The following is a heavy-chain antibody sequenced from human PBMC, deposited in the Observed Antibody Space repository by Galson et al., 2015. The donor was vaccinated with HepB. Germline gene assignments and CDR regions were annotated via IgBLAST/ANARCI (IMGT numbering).Heavy chain of an antibody. V-gene: IGHV5-51*03. D-gene: IGHD2-8*01. J-gene: IGHJ3*02. CDR2: IYPGDSAT. CDR1: GYTFTTYW. Sequence: QSGAEVKKPGESLKISCKGSGYTFTTYWIGWVRQMPGKGLEWMGIIYPGDSATRYSPSFQGQVTFSADKSISTAYLQWSSLEASDTAMYYCARFAPYTNGRYDAFDIWAQGTLVTVSS. CDR3: ARFAPYTNGRYDAFDI.